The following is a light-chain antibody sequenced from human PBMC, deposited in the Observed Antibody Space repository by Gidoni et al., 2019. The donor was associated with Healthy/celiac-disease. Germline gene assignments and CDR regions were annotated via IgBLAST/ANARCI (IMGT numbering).Light chain of an antibody. CDR3: QQYGSSRYT. V-gene: IGKV3-20*01. J-gene: IGKJ2*01. Sequence: EIVLTQSPGTLSLSPGERATLSCRASQSVSSSYLAWYQQKPGQAPRLLIYGASSRATGIPDRFSGSGSGTDFTLTISRLEPEDVAVYYCQQYGSSRYTFXQXTKLEIK. CDR1: QSVSSSY. CDR2: GAS.